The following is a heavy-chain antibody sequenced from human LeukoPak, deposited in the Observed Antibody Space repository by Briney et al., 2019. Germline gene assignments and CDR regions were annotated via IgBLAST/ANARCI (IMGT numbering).Heavy chain of an antibody. J-gene: IGHJ4*02. D-gene: IGHD1/OR15-1a*01. Sequence: LETLSLTCTVSGGSISDYYWSWIRQPPGKGLEWIAYINYSGNTDYNPSLKSRVTISVDTSKNHFSLKLNSVTAADTAVYYCARLNVLNNSVLHHFDRWGQGTLVTVSS. CDR2: INYSGNT. CDR1: GGSISDYY. V-gene: IGHV4-59*08. CDR3: ARLNVLNNSVLHHFDR.